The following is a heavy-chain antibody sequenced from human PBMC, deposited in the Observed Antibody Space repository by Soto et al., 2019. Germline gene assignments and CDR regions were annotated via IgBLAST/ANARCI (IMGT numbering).Heavy chain of an antibody. CDR1: GYTFTSYY. Sequence: QVQLVQSGAEVKKPGASVKVSCKASGYTFTSYYMHWVRQAPGQGLEWMGIINPSGGSTSYAQKFQGRVIMTRDTSTSTVYMELSSLRSEDTAVYYCARGGYCSSTSCYQYYYYYYMDVWGKGTTVTVSS. J-gene: IGHJ6*03. CDR3: ARGGYCSSTSCYQYYYYYYMDV. V-gene: IGHV1-46*03. D-gene: IGHD2-2*03. CDR2: INPSGGST.